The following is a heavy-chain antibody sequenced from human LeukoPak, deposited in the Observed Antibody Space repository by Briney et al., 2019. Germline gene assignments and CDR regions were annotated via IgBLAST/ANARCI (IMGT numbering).Heavy chain of an antibody. D-gene: IGHD4-23*01. CDR2: ILSDGSKE. CDR3: AREERLRWTAY. CDR1: GFTFSSYG. J-gene: IGHJ4*02. Sequence: GGSLRLSCAASGFTFSSYGMHWVRQAPGKGLEWVAVILSDGSKEFYTDSVKGRFTISRDNAKNSLYLQMNSLRAEDTAVYYCAREERLRWTAYWGQGTLVTVSS. V-gene: IGHV3-33*01.